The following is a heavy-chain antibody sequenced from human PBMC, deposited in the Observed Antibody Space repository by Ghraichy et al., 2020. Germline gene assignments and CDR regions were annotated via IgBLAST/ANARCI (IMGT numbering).Heavy chain of an antibody. J-gene: IGHJ6*02. CDR1: GFTFSSYA. CDR2: ISGSGGST. D-gene: IGHD1-26*01. V-gene: IGHV3-23*01. CDR3: AKDKWEPDPEYYYYYGMDV. Sequence: GESLNISCAASGFTFSSYAMSWVRQAPGKGLEWVSAISGSGGSTYYADSVKGRFTISRDNSKNTLYLQMNSLRAEDTAVYYCAKDKWEPDPEYYYYYGMDVWGQGTTVTVSS.